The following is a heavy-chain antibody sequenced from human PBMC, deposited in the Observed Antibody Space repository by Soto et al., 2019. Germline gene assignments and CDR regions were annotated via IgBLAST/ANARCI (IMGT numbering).Heavy chain of an antibody. V-gene: IGHV3-53*01. J-gene: IGHJ5*02. CDR2: IYSGGST. Sequence: GWSLRLSCAASGFTVSSNYMSWVRQAPGKGLEWVSVIYSGGSTYYADSVKGRFTISRDNSKNTLYLQMNSLRAEDTAVYYCARARCSGGSCYYPVDWFDPWGQGTLVTVSS. CDR1: GFTVSSNY. CDR3: ARARCSGGSCYYPVDWFDP. D-gene: IGHD2-15*01.